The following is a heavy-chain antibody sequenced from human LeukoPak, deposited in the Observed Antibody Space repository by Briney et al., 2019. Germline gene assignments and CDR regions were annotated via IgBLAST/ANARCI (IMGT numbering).Heavy chain of an antibody. D-gene: IGHD3-16*01. V-gene: IGHV3-21*06. J-gene: IGHJ4*02. CDR2: ISSSGSDK. CDR3: AAQGGFDY. CDR1: GFSFSSYT. Sequence: KAGGSLRLSCAASGFSFSSYTMNWVRQAPGKGLEWVSSISSSGSDKYYADSVKGRFTISRDNAKNSLYLQMNSLRDEDTAVYYCAAQGGFDYWGQGTLVTVSS.